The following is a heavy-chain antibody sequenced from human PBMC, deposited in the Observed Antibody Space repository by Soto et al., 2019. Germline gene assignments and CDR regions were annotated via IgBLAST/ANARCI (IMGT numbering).Heavy chain of an antibody. CDR3: ARTLGYCTNGVCYLGHFDL. CDR2: ISSSSSYT. Sequence: QVQLVESGGGLVKPGGSLRLSCAASGFTFSDYYMSWIRQAPGKGLEWVSYISSSSSYTNYADSVKGRFTISRDNAKNSLYLQMNSLRAEDTAVYYCARTLGYCTNGVCYLGHFDLCGRGTLVTVSS. CDR1: GFTFSDYY. J-gene: IGHJ2*01. V-gene: IGHV3-11*06. D-gene: IGHD2-8*01.